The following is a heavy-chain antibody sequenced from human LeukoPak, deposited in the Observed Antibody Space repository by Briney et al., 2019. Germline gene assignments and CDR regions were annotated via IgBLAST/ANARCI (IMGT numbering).Heavy chain of an antibody. CDR3: AKDRFYSGSPRAFDM. Sequence: GGSLRLSCAASGFTFSSYGMSWVRQAPGKGLEWTSGISGSGVSTYYADSVKGRFTFSRDNSKNTLYLQMNSLRAEDTALYYCAKDRFYSGSPRAFDMWGRGTMVTVSS. CDR1: GFTFSSYG. D-gene: IGHD1-26*01. J-gene: IGHJ3*02. V-gene: IGHV3-23*01. CDR2: ISGSGVST.